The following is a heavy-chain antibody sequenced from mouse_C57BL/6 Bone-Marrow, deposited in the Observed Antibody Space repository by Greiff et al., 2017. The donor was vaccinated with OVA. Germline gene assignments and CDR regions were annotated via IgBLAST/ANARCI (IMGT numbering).Heavy chain of an antibody. CDR1: GYTFTSYW. J-gene: IGHJ2*01. V-gene: IGHV1-52*01. Sequence: QVQLQQPGAELVRPGSSVKLSCKASGYTFTSYWMHWVKQRPIQGLEWIGNIDPSDSETHYNQKFKDKATLTVDKSSSTAYMQLSSLTSEDSADYNCVRRCELRLRGCYYFDYWGQGTTLTVSS. CDR3: VRRCELRLRGCYYFDY. D-gene: IGHD3-2*02. CDR2: IDPSDSET.